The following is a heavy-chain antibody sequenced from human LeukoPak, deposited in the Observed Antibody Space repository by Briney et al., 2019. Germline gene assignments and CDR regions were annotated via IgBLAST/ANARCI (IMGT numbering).Heavy chain of an antibody. CDR2: IDYSGST. D-gene: IGHD6-19*01. CDR3: ARDPGMGSSGPVTN. Sequence: KTSETLSLTCTVSGGSISSSSYYWGWIRQPPGKGLEWIGSIDYSGSTYYNPSLKSRVTISVDTSKNQFSLKLSSVTAADTAVYFCARDPGMGSSGPVTNWGQGTMVTVSS. CDR1: GGSISSSSYY. J-gene: IGHJ3*01. V-gene: IGHV4-39*07.